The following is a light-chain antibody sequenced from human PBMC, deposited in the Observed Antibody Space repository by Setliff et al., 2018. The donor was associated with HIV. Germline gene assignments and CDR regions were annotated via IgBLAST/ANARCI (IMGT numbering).Light chain of an antibody. CDR2: DVS. J-gene: IGLJ2*01. CDR3: CSYAGSDTWI. CDR1: SSDVGGYNY. V-gene: IGLV2-23*02. Sequence: QSVLTQPASVSGSPGQSITISCTGTSSDVGGYNYVSWYQQHPGKAPKLMIYDVSKRPSGVSNRFSGSKSGNTASLTISGLQSEDEADYYCCSYAGSDTWIFGGGTKVTVL.